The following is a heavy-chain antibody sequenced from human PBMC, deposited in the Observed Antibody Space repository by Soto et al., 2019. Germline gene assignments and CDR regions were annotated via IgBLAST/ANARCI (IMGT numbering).Heavy chain of an antibody. CDR2: IYWDDDK. Sequence: SGPTLVNPTQTLTLTCTFSGFSLSTSGVGVGWIRQPPGKALEWLALIYWDDDKRYSPSLKSRLTITKDTSKNQVVLTMTNMDPVDTATYYCAHANPETTYYDIFSIFDYWGQGTLVTVSS. D-gene: IGHD3-9*01. J-gene: IGHJ4*02. V-gene: IGHV2-5*02. CDR1: GFSLSTSGVG. CDR3: AHANPETTYYDIFSIFDY.